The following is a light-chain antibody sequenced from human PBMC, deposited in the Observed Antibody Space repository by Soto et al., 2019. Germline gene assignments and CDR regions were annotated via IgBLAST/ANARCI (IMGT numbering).Light chain of an antibody. CDR3: SSYTGSNNRYV. Sequence: QSALTQPPSASGSPGQSVTISCTGTNSGVGGYNYVSWYQQHPGKAPKLMISEVTKRPSGVPERFSGSKSGNTASLTVSGLQAEDEADYYCSSYTGSNNRYVFGTGTTLTVL. J-gene: IGLJ1*01. V-gene: IGLV2-8*01. CDR1: NSGVGGYNY. CDR2: EVT.